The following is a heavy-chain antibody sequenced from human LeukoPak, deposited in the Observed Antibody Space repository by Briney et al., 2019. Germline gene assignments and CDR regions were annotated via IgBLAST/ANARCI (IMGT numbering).Heavy chain of an antibody. J-gene: IGHJ6*02. Sequence: VASVKVSCKASGYTFTSYAINWVRQATGQGLEWMGWMNPNSGNTGYAQKFQGRVTMTRNTSISTAYMELSSLRSEDTAVYYCARGGNAVRGVLYGMDVWGQGTTVTVSS. CDR1: GYTFTSYA. V-gene: IGHV1-8*01. CDR3: ARGGNAVRGVLYGMDV. D-gene: IGHD3-10*01. CDR2: MNPNSGNT.